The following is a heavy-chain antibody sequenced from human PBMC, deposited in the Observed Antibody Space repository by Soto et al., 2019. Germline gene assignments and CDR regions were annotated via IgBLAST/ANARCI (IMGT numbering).Heavy chain of an antibody. CDR3: ARDQYDFRSDSYYYTMEV. V-gene: IGHV4-61*01. D-gene: IGHD3-3*01. Sequence: QVQLQESGPGLVKPSETLSLTCTVSGGSVSSESHYWSWIRQIPGKGLEWIGYIYYTGSTNYNPSLKGRVTMSVDTSTDQVSLRLRSMTRADTAVYYCARDQYDFRSDSYYYTMEVWGQGTKVTVSS. J-gene: IGHJ6*02. CDR1: GGSVSSESHY. CDR2: IYYTGST.